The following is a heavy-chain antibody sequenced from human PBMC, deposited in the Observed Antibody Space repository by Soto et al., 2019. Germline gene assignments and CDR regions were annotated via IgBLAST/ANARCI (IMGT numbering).Heavy chain of an antibody. CDR2: VSPKSGGT. J-gene: IGHJ5*02. CDR3: AREISGGGTLNWFDP. D-gene: IGHD2-8*02. Sequence: AASVKVSCKASGYTFTSYYMHWVRQAPGQGLEWMGWVSPKSGGTNYAQKFKGRVTMTRDTSSNTVYMDLSGLKSDDTAVFYCAREISGGGTLNWFDPWGQGTLVTVSS. V-gene: IGHV1-2*02. CDR1: GYTFTSYY.